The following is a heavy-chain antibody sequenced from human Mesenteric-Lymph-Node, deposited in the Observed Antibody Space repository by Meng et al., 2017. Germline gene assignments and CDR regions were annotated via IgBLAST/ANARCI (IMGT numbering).Heavy chain of an antibody. CDR1: GFTFSSYG. CDR2: ISYDGSNK. CDR3: AKVMWFGECADY. J-gene: IGHJ4*02. Sequence: GESLKISCAASGFTFSSYGMHWVRQAPGKGLEWVAVISYDGSNKYYADSVKGRFTISRDNSKNTLYLQMNSLRAEDTAVYYCAKVMWFGECADYWGQGTLVTVSS. D-gene: IGHD3-10*01. V-gene: IGHV3-30*12.